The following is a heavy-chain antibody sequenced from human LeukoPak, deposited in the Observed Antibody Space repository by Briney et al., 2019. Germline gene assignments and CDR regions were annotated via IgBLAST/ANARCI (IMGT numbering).Heavy chain of an antibody. CDR2: TFYSSMWSR. V-gene: IGHV6-1*01. D-gene: IGHD6-25*01. J-gene: IGHJ4*02. CDR1: GDCVSSNCGS. Sequence: SQSLSLTCAISGDCVSSNCGSWNWPRQSRSRGLEWLGSTFYSSMWSREYATYVKGRITINPDTSKNQFSLQLNSTTPDDSAIYYCATGSGGTHATYYFGFWAQGTLVTVST. CDR3: ATGSGGTHATYYFGF.